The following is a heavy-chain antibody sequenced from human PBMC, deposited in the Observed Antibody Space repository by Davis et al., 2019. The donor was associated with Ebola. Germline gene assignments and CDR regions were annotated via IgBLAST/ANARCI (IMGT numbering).Heavy chain of an antibody. CDR2: ISYDGSNK. V-gene: IGHV3-30*04. D-gene: IGHD6-13*01. CDR1: GFTFSSYA. J-gene: IGHJ5*02. Sequence: GESLKISCAASGFTFSSYAMHWVRQAPGKGLEWVAVISYDGSNKYYADSVKGRFTISRDNSKNTLYLQMNSLRAEDTAVYYCATGIAAAGTLGFDPWGQGTLVTVSS. CDR3: ATGIAAAGTLGFDP.